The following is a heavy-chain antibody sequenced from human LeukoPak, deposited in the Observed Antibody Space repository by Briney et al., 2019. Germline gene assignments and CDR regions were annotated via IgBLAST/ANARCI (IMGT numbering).Heavy chain of an antibody. D-gene: IGHD6-19*01. CDR3: ARSVAVAGRRGWELGKFDS. Sequence: SETLSLTCSVSGGSISGYYWNWIRQPPGKGLDWIGYIYYSGYTNYSPSLMSRVTISIDTSKNQFSLQLSSVTAADTAVYYCARSVAVAGRRGWELGKFDSWGQGTLITVSS. J-gene: IGHJ5*01. V-gene: IGHV4-59*01. CDR1: GGSISGYY. CDR2: IYYSGYT.